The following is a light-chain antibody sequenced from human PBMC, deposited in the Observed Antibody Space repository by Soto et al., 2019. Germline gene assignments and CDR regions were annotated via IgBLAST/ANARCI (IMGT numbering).Light chain of an antibody. J-gene: IGKJ3*01. V-gene: IGKV1-5*03. Sequence: DIQMTQSPSTLSASVGDRVTITCRASQSISNWLAWYQQKPGKAPKLLIYKASSLESGVPSRFSGSGSGTEFTLTISSLQPDDFATYYCQQYNSPFTFGPGTKVHIK. CDR3: QQYNSPFT. CDR1: QSISNW. CDR2: KAS.